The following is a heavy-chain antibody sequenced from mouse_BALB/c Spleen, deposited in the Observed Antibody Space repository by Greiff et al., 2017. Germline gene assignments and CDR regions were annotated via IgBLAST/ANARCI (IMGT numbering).Heavy chain of an antibody. J-gene: IGHJ3*01. CDR3: ARTYDGYTWFAY. Sequence: VQLQQSGPELVKPGASVKISCKASGYAFSSSWMNWVKQRPGQGLEWIGRIYPGDGDTNYNGKFKGKATLTADKSSSTAYMQLSSLTSVDSAVYFCARTYDGYTWFAYWGQGTLVTVSA. CDR1: GYAFSSSW. D-gene: IGHD2-3*01. V-gene: IGHV1-82*01. CDR2: IYPGDGDT.